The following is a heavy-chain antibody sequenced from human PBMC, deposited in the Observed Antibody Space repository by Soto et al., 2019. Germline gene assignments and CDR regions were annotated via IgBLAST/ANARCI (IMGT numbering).Heavy chain of an antibody. D-gene: IGHD2-21*02. CDR2: ISGSGGST. J-gene: IGHJ4*02. V-gene: IGHV3-23*01. CDR1: GFTFRSAA. Sequence: EVNVLESGGDVVQPGGSLRLSCAASGFTFRSAAMTWVRQAPGKGLEWVSSISGSGGSTYYADSVRGRFTISRDNSNNTLYLQMNRLRVEDTATYYCVKLLVVTETRDYWGRGTLVSVSS. CDR3: VKLLVVTETRDY.